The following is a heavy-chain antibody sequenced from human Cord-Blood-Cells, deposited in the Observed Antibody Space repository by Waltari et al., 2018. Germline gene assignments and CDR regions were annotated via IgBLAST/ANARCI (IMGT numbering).Heavy chain of an antibody. J-gene: IGHJ4*02. V-gene: IGHV1-2*02. CDR2: INPNSGGT. CDR3: AGENSSSGY. CDR1: GYTFTAYS. Sequence: QVQLVPYGAAVKKPGASVKVSCKASGYTFTAYSMHWVRQAPGQGLEWMGWINPNSGGTNYAQKFQGRVTMTRDTSISTAYMELSRLRSDDTAVYYCAGENSSSGYWGQGTLVTVSS. D-gene: IGHD6-6*01.